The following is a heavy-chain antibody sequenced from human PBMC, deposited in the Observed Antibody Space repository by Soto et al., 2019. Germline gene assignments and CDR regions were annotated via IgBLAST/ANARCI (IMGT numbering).Heavy chain of an antibody. J-gene: IGHJ3*01. Sequence: EVQLLESGGGLVLPGGSLRLSCAASGLTFSNYEMNWVRQAPGKGLEWVSYIGRGGTTTYYADSLKGRFTISRDNAKNSLYLQMNSLRAEATAVYYCATRSGGGGAFDFWGQGTVVTVSS. D-gene: IGHD3-10*01. CDR3: ATRSGGGGAFDF. V-gene: IGHV3-48*03. CDR1: GLTFSNYE. CDR2: IGRGGTTT.